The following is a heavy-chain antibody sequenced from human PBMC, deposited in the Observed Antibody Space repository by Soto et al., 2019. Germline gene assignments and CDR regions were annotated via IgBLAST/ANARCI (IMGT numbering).Heavy chain of an antibody. D-gene: IGHD3-22*01. CDR1: GFIFNDYP. CDR3: ARDFYDDSGYTYFDF. V-gene: IGHV1-3*01. Sequence: ASVKVSCKASGFIFNDYPMHWVRQAPGQSLEWMGWISAVNGETKYSQKFQHRVTITKDASAHTAHLELSSLRSEDTAVYYCARDFYDDSGYTYFDFWGQGALVTVSS. J-gene: IGHJ4*02. CDR2: ISAVNGET.